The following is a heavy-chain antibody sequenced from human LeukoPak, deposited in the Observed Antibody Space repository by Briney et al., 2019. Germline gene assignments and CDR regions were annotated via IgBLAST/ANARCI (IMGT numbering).Heavy chain of an antibody. CDR3: ARARHSSGWRGTYFDY. V-gene: IGHV3-13*01. J-gene: IGHJ4*02. CDR2: IAIAGDT. D-gene: IGHD6-25*01. Sequence: PGGSLRLSCAASGFTFSSFDMHWVRQATGKGLEWVSGIAIAGDTYYPASVKGRFTISRENAKNSLYLQMNSLTAGDTAVYYCARARHSSGWRGTYFDYWGQGTLVTVSS. CDR1: GFTFSSFD.